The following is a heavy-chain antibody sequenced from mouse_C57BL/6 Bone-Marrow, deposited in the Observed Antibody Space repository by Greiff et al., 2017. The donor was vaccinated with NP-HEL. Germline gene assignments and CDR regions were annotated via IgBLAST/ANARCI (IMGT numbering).Heavy chain of an antibody. CDR2: IWSGGST. CDR1: GFSLTSYG. CDR3: ARKGLRRFYAMDY. V-gene: IGHV2-2*01. Sequence: VQLQQSGPGLVQPSQSLSITCTVSGFSLTSYGVHWVRQSPGKGLEWLGVIWSGGSTDYNAAFISRLSISKDKSKSQVFFKMNSLQADDTAIYYCARKGLRRFYAMDYWGQGTSVTVSS. J-gene: IGHJ4*01. D-gene: IGHD2-4*01.